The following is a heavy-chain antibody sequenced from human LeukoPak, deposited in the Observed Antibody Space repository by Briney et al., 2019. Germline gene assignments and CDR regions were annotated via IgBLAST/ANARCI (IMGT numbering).Heavy chain of an antibody. CDR2: IYYRGST. CDR3: ARGVVVDY. CDR1: GGSISSSSYY. D-gene: IGHD2-2*01. J-gene: IGHJ4*02. V-gene: IGHV4-39*01. Sequence: PSETLSLTCTVPGGSISSSSYYWGWIRQPPGKGLEWLGRIYYRGSTYYNSSLKSRVTMSVVTSKKQFSLKLSSVTAAGTAAYYCARGVVVDYWGQGTLVTVSS.